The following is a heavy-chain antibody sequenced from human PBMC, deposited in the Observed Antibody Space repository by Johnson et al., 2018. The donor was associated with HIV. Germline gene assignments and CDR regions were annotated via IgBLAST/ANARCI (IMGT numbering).Heavy chain of an antibody. V-gene: IGHV3-64*01. CDR2: ISSDGGST. D-gene: IGHD3-10*01. CDR3: ARKKTAARGAFDI. J-gene: IGHJ3*02. CDR1: GFTFSSYA. Sequence: VQLVESGGGVVQPGRSLRLSCAASGFTFSSYAMHWVRQAPGKGLEYVSAISSDGGSTYYANSVKGRFSISRDNSKNTLYLQMGSLRGEDMAVYYWARKKTAARGAFDIWGQGTMVTVSS.